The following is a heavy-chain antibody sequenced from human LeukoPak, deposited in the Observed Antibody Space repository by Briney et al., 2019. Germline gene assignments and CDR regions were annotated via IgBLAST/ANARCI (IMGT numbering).Heavy chain of an antibody. CDR3: AKESGKFDY. V-gene: IGHV3-43*02. Sequence: GGSLRLSCVASGLNFGEYAMHWVRQAPGKGLEWVSLISAVGGSAFSADAVKGRFSISRDNSKNSLYLQMDSLRSEDCAMYYCAKESGKFDYWGQGTLVVVSS. J-gene: IGHJ4*02. CDR1: GLNFGEYA. CDR2: ISAVGGSA.